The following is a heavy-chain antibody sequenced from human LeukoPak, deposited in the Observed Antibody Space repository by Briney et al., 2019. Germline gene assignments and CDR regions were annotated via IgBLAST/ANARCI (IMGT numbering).Heavy chain of an antibody. V-gene: IGHV4-59*01. J-gene: IGHJ3*02. D-gene: IGHD3-22*01. Sequence: SETLSLTCTVSGGSISSYYWSWIRQPPGKGLEWIGYIYYSGSTNYNPSLKSRVTISVGTSKNQFSLKLSSVTAADTAVYYCARESSSGYFYAFDIWGQGTMVTVSS. CDR2: IYYSGST. CDR1: GGSISSYY. CDR3: ARESSSGYFYAFDI.